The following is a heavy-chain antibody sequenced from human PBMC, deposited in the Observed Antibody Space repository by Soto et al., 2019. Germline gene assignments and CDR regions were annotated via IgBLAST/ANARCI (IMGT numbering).Heavy chain of an antibody. CDR2: INHSGST. J-gene: IGHJ6*02. V-gene: IGHV4-34*01. Sequence: SETLSLTCAVYGGSFSGYYWSWIRQPPGKGLEWIGEINHSGSTNYNPSLKSRVTISVDTSKNQFSLKLSSVTAADTAVYYCAREPGGVLRFLEWLYHRYYYYYGMDFCGAGTTVT. D-gene: IGHD3-3*01. CDR3: AREPGGVLRFLEWLYHRYYYYYGMDF. CDR1: GGSFSGYY.